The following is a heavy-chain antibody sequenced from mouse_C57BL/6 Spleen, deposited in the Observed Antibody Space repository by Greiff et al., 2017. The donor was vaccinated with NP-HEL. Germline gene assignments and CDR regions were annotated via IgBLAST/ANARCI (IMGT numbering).Heavy chain of an antibody. Sequence: EVKLVESGAELVKPGASVKLSCTASGFNITDYYMHWVKQRPEQGLEWIGRIDPEDGETKYDPKFQGKATITADTSSNTAYLQLSSLTSDDTAVYYCALRPSMDYWGQGTAVTVSS. CDR2: IDPEDGET. V-gene: IGHV14-2*01. CDR3: ALRPSMDY. CDR1: GFNITDYY. J-gene: IGHJ4*01.